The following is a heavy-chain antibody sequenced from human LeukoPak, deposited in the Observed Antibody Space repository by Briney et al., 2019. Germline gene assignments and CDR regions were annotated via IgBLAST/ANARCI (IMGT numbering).Heavy chain of an antibody. Sequence: GGSLRLSCEASGPTFSSYSMSWVCQAPGRGLEWVSGITASGDTTYYADSVTGRSTISRDNSKNTLYLQMNSLRVEDTAVYYCAKMSGYFDYWGQGTLVTVSS. CDR2: ITASGDTT. CDR1: GPTFSSYS. CDR3: AKMSGYFDY. D-gene: IGHD5/OR15-5a*01. J-gene: IGHJ4*02. V-gene: IGHV3-23*01.